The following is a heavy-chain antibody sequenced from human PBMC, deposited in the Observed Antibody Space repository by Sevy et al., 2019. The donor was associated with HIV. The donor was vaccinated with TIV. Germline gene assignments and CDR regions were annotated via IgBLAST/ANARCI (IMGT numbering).Heavy chain of an antibody. CDR2: INSDGSSP. CDR1: GFTFSRYW. V-gene: IGHV3-74*01. Sequence: GGSLRLSCAASGFTFSRYWMHWVRQAPGKGLVWVSRINSDGSSPSYADSVKGRFTISRDNAKNTLYLQMNSLRAEDTAVYYCARAEPPYYYGSGSSDYWGQGTLVTVSS. CDR3: ARAEPPYYYGSGSSDY. J-gene: IGHJ4*02. D-gene: IGHD3-10*01.